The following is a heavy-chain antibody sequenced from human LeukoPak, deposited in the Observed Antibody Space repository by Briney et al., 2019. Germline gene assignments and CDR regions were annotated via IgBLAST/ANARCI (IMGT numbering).Heavy chain of an antibody. CDR1: GGSFSGNY. V-gene: IGHV4-34*01. D-gene: IGHD2-21*02. Sequence: SETLSLTCAVYGGSFSGNYWSWIRQSPGKGLEWIGEINQSGSANYNPSLKSRVTISVDTSKNQFSLKLSSVTAADTAVYYCARTDAYCGGDCYPIDYWGQGTLVTVSS. CDR2: INQSGSA. CDR3: ARTDAYCGGDCYPIDY. J-gene: IGHJ4*02.